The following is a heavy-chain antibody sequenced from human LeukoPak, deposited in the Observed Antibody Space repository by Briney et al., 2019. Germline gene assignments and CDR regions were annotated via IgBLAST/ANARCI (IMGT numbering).Heavy chain of an antibody. CDR2: IYSGGST. Sequence: PGGSLRLSCAASGFTVSSNYMTWVRQAPGKGLEWVSVIYSGGSTYYADSVKGRFTISRDSSKNALYLQMDSLRAEDTAVYYCAKSHSGWYSFDYWGQGALVTVSS. J-gene: IGHJ4*02. D-gene: IGHD6-19*01. CDR1: GFTVSSNY. CDR3: AKSHSGWYSFDY. V-gene: IGHV3-53*01.